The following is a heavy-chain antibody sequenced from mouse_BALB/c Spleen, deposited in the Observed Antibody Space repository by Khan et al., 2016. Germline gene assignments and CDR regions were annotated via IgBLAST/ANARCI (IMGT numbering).Heavy chain of an antibody. Sequence: QVRLQQSGAELMKPGASVKISCRATGFTFRTYWIEWVKQRPGHGLEWIGEIFPGSGTTDYNEKFKGKATFSADTSSNTAYMQLSSLTSEDSAVYYCARSYFYGSRGYFDVWGAGTTVTVSS. D-gene: IGHD1-1*01. V-gene: IGHV1-9*01. J-gene: IGHJ1*01. CDR3: ARSYFYGSRGYFDV. CDR1: GFTFRTYW. CDR2: IFPGSGTT.